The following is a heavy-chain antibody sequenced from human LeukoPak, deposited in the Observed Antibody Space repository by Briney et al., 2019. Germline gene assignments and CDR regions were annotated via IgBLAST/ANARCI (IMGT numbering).Heavy chain of an antibody. V-gene: IGHV3-48*01. CDR3: ARAGRYSYDSSGYYYDAFDI. CDR1: EFSVGSNY. Sequence: GGPLRLSCAASEFSVGSNYMNWVRQAPGKGLEWVSYISSSSSTIYYADSVKGRFTISRDNAKSSLYLQMNSLRAEDTAVYYCARAGRYSYDSSGYYYDAFDIWGRGTMVTVSS. J-gene: IGHJ3*02. CDR2: ISSSSSTI. D-gene: IGHD3-22*01.